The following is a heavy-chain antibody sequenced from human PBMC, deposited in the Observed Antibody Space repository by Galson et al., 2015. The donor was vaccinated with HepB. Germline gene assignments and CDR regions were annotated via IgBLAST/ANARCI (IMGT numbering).Heavy chain of an antibody. CDR3: AREGSYCIGDACYYYFDY. CDR1: GYTFGDSG. Sequence: SVKVSCKASGYTFGDSGIIWVRQAPGQGPEWMGWISPYNANTNYAQKFRGSVTLTTVTSTTTAYMELRSLRSDDTAIYYCAREGSYCIGDACYYYFDYWGQGSLVTVSS. V-gene: IGHV1-18*01. D-gene: IGHD2-15*01. CDR2: ISPYNANT. J-gene: IGHJ4*02.